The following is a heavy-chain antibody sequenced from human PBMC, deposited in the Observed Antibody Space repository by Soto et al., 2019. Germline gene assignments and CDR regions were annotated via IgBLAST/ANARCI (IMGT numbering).Heavy chain of an antibody. CDR1: GYTFTGYY. J-gene: IGHJ4*02. CDR2: INPNSGGT. CDR3: ARGGYYYDSSGYSFDY. D-gene: IGHD3-22*01. V-gene: IGHV1-2*02. Sequence: ASVKVSCKASGYTFTGYYMHWVRQAPGQGLEWVGWINPNSGGTNYAQKFQGRVTMTRDTSISTAYMELSRLRSDDTAVYYCARGGYYYDSSGYSFDYWGQGTLVTVSS.